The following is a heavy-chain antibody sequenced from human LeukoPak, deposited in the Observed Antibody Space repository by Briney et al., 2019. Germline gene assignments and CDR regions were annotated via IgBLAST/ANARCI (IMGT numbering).Heavy chain of an antibody. CDR1: GFTFSSYW. V-gene: IGHV3-74*01. Sequence: GGSLRLSCAASGFTFSSYWMHWVRQAPGKGLVWVSRINSVGSSTSYADSVKGRFTISRDNAKNTLYLQMNSLRAEDTAVYYCARDGELYYYDSSGYYDYWGQGTLVTVSS. CDR2: INSVGSST. CDR3: ARDGELYYYDSSGYYDY. D-gene: IGHD3-22*01. J-gene: IGHJ4*02.